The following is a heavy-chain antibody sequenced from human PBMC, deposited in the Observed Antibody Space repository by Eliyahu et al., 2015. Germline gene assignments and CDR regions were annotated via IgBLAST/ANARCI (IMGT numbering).Heavy chain of an antibody. CDR3: AKAGDYYDTSDFDY. Sequence: EVQLLESGGGLVQPGGSLTVSCAAXGFTFXTYAMSWVRQXPGKGLEWVSGISGSGSRSFYADSVKGRFTISRDSSKNTVSLQMKSLRAEDTAVYYCAKAGDYYDTSDFDYWGQGTLVTVSS. CDR2: ISGSGSRS. J-gene: IGHJ4*02. V-gene: IGHV3-23*01. CDR1: GFTFXTYA. D-gene: IGHD3-22*01.